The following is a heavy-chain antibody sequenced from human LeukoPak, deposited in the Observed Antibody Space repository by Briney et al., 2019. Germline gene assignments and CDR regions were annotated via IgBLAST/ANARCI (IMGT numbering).Heavy chain of an antibody. Sequence: GSLRLSCAASGFTFSSYAMSWVRQPPGKGLEWIGSIYYSGSTYYNPSLKSRVTISVDTSKNQFSLKLSSVTAADTAVYYCARHAYYDSSGYFESHFDYWGQGTLVTVSS. D-gene: IGHD3-22*01. J-gene: IGHJ4*02. CDR2: IYYSGST. V-gene: IGHV4-39*01. CDR3: ARHAYYDSSGYFESHFDY. CDR1: GFTFSSYA.